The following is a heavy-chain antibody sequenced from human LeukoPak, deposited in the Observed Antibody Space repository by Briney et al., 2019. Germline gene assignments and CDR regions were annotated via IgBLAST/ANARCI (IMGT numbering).Heavy chain of an antibody. CDR3: AKDLGGPYCGGDCNDAFDI. CDR2: ISGSGGST. J-gene: IGHJ3*02. CDR1: GFTFSSYA. Sequence: GGSLRLSCAASGFTFSSYAMSWVRQAPGKGLEWVSAISGSGGSTYYADSVKGRFTISRDNSKNTLYLQMNSLRAEDTAVYYCAKDLGGPYCGGDCNDAFDIRGQGTMVTVSS. V-gene: IGHV3-23*01. D-gene: IGHD2-21*02.